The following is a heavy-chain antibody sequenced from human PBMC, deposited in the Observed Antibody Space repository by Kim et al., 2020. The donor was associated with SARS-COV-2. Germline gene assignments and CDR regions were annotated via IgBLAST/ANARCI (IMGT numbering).Heavy chain of an antibody. D-gene: IGHD6-13*01. Sequence: SETLSLTCTVSNDSISSDDYYWSWIRQPPGKGLEWIGYIFYSGGTRYNPSLKSRLTISVETSKNQFSLRLSSVTAADTAVYYWARVGGCSSSRGWF. CDR3: ARVGGCSSSRGWF. CDR2: IFYSGGT. V-gene: IGHV4-30-4*01. J-gene: IGHJ5*01. CDR1: NDSISSDDYY.